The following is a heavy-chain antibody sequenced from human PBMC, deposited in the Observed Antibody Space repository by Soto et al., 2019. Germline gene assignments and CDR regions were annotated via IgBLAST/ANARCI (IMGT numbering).Heavy chain of an antibody. CDR1: GYTFTSYD. V-gene: IGHV1-8*01. J-gene: IGHJ4*02. Sequence: QVQLVQSGAEVKKPGASVKVSCKASGYTFTSYDINWVRQATGQGLEWMGWMNPNSGNTGYAQKFQGRVTITSKTSISTAHMELSSLRSDDTAVYYCVREINWKGVDYWRQGTLVTVSS. CDR2: MNPNSGNT. D-gene: IGHD1-20*01. CDR3: VREINWKGVDY.